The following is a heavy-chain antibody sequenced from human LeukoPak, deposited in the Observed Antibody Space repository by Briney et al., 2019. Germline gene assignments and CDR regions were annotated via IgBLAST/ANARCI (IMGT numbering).Heavy chain of an antibody. D-gene: IGHD6-19*01. CDR3: ARIDSGWFGVSF. CDR2: INPNSGAT. Sequence: ASVKVSCKACGYTFTGHFIHWVRPAPGQGLKWMGRINPNSGATNATQKFQDRVNMTRDRSISTAFMELSGLRSDDTAIYYCARIDSGWFGVSFWGQGTLVTVSS. V-gene: IGHV1-2*06. J-gene: IGHJ4*02. CDR1: GYTFTGHF.